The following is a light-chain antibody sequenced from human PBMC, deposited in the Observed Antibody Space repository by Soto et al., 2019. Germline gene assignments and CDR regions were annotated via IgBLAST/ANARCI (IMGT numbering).Light chain of an antibody. J-gene: IGKJ1*01. Sequence: THLTQYQDSMSASVGDRVTIACRASQGISNYLAWYQQKPGKVPKLLIYAASTLQSGVPSRFSGSGSGADFTLTISGLQPEDVATYYCPKYNSAPSTSGQRTNVDIK. CDR2: AAS. CDR1: QGISNY. CDR3: PKYNSAPST. V-gene: IGKV1-27*01.